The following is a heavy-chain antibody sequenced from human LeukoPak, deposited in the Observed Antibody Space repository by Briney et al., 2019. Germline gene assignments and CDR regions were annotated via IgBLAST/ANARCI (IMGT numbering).Heavy chain of an antibody. CDR1: GYTFTSYG. V-gene: IGHV1-18*01. D-gene: IGHD3-9*01. CDR3: AREGDILTDY. Sequence: GASVKVSCKASGYTFTSYGISCLRQAPGQGLEWMGWITAYNGNTNYAQKLQGRVTMITDTSTSTAYMELRSLRSDDTAVYYCAREGDILTDYWGQGTLVTVSS. J-gene: IGHJ4*02. CDR2: ITAYNGNT.